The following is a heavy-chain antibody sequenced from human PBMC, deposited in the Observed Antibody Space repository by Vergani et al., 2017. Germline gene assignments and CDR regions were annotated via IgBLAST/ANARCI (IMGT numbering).Heavy chain of an antibody. Sequence: QVQLVQSGAEVKKPGASVKVSCKASGYTFTGYYMHWVRQAPGQGLEWMGRIIPILGTANYAQKFQGRVTITADESTSTAYMELGSLRSEDTAGYYCARGALDYGGNSGWFDPWGQGTLVTVSS. D-gene: IGHD4-23*01. CDR3: ARGALDYGGNSGWFDP. CDR1: GYTFTGYY. CDR2: IIPILGTA. J-gene: IGHJ5*02. V-gene: IGHV1-69*11.